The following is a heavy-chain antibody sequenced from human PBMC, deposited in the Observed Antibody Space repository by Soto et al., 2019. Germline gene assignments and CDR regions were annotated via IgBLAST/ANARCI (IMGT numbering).Heavy chain of an antibody. J-gene: IGHJ4*02. Sequence: LRLSCVASGFTFRNHAMTWVRQAPGKGLEWVSGISGSGTMKYYADSVRGHFIISRDNAKNTLHLQMDNLRVEDTAVYYCAKEAEENEQVPIPGDNWGQGTLVTVSS. D-gene: IGHD2-2*02. CDR3: AKEAEENEQVPIPGDN. CDR2: ISGSGTMK. CDR1: GFTFRNHA. V-gene: IGHV3-23*01.